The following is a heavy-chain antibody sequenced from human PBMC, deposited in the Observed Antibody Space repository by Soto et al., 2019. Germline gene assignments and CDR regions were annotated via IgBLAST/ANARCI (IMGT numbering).Heavy chain of an antibody. Sequence: GGSLRLSCAASGFTFSDYYMSWIRQAPGKGLEWVSYISSSGSTIYYADSVKGRFTISRDNAKNSLYLQMNSLRAEDTAVYYCAKDWYGELDVLDIWGQGTMVPVSS. J-gene: IGHJ3*02. CDR1: GFTFSDYY. CDR3: AKDWYGELDVLDI. CDR2: ISSSGSTI. D-gene: IGHD4-17*01. V-gene: IGHV3-11*01.